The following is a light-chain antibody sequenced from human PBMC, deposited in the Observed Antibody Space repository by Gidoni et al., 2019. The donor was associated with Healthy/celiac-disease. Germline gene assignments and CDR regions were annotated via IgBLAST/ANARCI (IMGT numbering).Light chain of an antibody. J-gene: IGKJ3*01. CDR2: WAS. CDR3: QQYSLRVT. CDR1: QSVLYSSNNKNY. Sequence: TQSPDSLAVSLGERATINCKSSQSVLYSSNNKNYLAWYQQKPGQPPKLLIYWASTRESGVPDRFSGSGSGTDFTLTISSLQAEDVAVYYCQQYSLRVTFGPGTKVDIK. V-gene: IGKV4-1*01.